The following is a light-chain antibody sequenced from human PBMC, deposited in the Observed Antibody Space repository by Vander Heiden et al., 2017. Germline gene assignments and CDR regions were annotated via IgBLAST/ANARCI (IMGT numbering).Light chain of an antibody. CDR2: GAS. V-gene: IGKV1-39*01. J-gene: IGKJ2*01. CDR3: QQSYSTPYT. Sequence: IQMTQSPSSLYASLGDRVTITCRTSQNIDTYLNWYQQKPGKAPKLLMYGASSLQSGVPSRFSGSGSGTDFTLTINSLQPEDFATYYCQQSYSTPYTFGQGTKLEIK. CDR1: QNIDTY.